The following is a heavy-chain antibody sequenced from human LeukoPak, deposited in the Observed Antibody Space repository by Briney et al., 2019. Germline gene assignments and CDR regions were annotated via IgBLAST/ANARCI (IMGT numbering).Heavy chain of an antibody. CDR2: IYSGGST. V-gene: IGHV3-53*01. J-gene: IGHJ5*02. CDR1: GFTVSSNY. D-gene: IGHD2-15*01. Sequence: GGSLRLSCAASGFTVSSNYMSWVRQAPGKGLEWVSVIYSGGSTYYADSVKGRFTISRDNSKNTLYLQMNSLRAEDTAVYYCARDYCSGGSCYDNWFDPWGQGTLVTVSS. CDR3: ARDYCSGGSCYDNWFDP.